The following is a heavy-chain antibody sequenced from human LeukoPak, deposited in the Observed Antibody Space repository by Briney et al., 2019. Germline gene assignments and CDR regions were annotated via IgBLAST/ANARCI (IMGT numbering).Heavy chain of an antibody. CDR2: IRSKAYGGTT. CDR3: TRDPGGVGELSLGP. J-gene: IGHJ5*02. V-gene: IGHV3-49*04. Sequence: GGSLRLSCTASGFTFGDYAMNWVRQAPGKGLEWVSFIRSKAYGGTTEYAASVKGRFTISRDDSKSMAYLQMNSLKTEDTAVYYCTRDPGGVGELSLGPWGQGTLVTVSS. D-gene: IGHD3-10*01. CDR1: GFTFGDYA.